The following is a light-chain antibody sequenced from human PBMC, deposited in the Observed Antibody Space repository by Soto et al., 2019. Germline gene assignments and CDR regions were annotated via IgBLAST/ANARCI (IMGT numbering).Light chain of an antibody. CDR3: QQYGSSFLT. Sequence: EVVLTKSPGTLSLSPGERATRSCRASQSVSATYLAWYQQKPGQAPRLLIYAASSRATGIPDRFGGSGSGTDFTLTISRLEPEDFAVYYCQQYGSSFLTFGGGTKVDIK. CDR2: AAS. CDR1: QSVSATY. V-gene: IGKV3-20*01. J-gene: IGKJ4*01.